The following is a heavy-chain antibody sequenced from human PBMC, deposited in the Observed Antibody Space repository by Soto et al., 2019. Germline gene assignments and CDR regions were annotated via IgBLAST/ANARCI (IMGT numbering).Heavy chain of an antibody. J-gene: IGHJ3*02. CDR2: INPNSGGT. CDR3: SREMEEYYYDGSGGNAYAI. V-gene: IGHV1-2*04. Sequence: PVKVSRKASGYTFTGYYMHWVRQAPGQGLEWMGWINPNSGGTNYAQKFQGWVTMTRHTSISTAYMELSKLRAHDTAVSSASREMEEYYYDGSGGNAYAIWREGAMVTV. CDR1: GYTFTGYY. D-gene: IGHD3-22*01.